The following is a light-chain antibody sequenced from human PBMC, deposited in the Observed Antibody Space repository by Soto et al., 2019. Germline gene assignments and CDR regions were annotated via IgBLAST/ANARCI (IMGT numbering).Light chain of an antibody. V-gene: IGKV1-39*01. Sequence: DIQMTQSPSSLSASVGDRVTITCRASQNIGVYLNWYQKKPGKAPNLLIHAASSLHSGVPTTFSGSGSGTDFALTISSRQPEDYATYYCHQTADNPWTVAQGTKVDIK. CDR2: AAS. CDR3: HQTADNPWT. CDR1: QNIGVY. J-gene: IGKJ1*01.